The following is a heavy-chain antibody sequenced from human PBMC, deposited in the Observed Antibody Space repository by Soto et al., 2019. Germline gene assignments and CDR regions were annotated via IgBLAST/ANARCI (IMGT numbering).Heavy chain of an antibody. J-gene: IGHJ4*02. D-gene: IGHD6-19*01. Sequence: QVQLVQSGAEVKKPGASVKVSCKASGYTFTNYNRHWVRQAPGQGLEWMGIINPSGGSTTYAQKFQGRVTMTRDTSTSTVYMELSSLRSEDTAVYYCARGFSSGWPFGYWGQGTPVTVSS. CDR1: GYTFTNYN. CDR3: ARGFSSGWPFGY. CDR2: INPSGGST. V-gene: IGHV1-46*01.